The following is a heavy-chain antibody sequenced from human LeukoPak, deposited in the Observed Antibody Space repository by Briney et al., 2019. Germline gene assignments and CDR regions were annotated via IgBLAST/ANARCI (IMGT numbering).Heavy chain of an antibody. Sequence: GGSLRLSCAASGFTFSSYGMHWVRQAPGNGLEWVAFIRYDGSNKYYADSVKGRFTISRDDSKNTLYLQMNSLRAEDTAVYYCAKMLLTPTAYFDYWGQGTLVTVSS. J-gene: IGHJ4*02. D-gene: IGHD1-1*01. CDR2: IRYDGSNK. CDR3: AKMLLTPTAYFDY. V-gene: IGHV3-30*02. CDR1: GFTFSSYG.